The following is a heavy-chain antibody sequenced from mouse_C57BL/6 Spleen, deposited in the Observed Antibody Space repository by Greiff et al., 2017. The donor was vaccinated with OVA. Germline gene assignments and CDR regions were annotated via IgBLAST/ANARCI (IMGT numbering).Heavy chain of an antibody. J-gene: IGHJ3*01. D-gene: IGHD2-1*01. CDR3: ASSGNYVAWFAY. CDR1: GYTFTDYY. Sequence: QVQLQQSGAVLVRPGASVKLSCKASGYTFTDYYINWVKQRPGQGLEWIARIYPGSGNTYYNEKFKGKATLTAEKSSSTAYMQLSSLTSEDSAVYFCASSGNYVAWFAYWGQGTLVTVSA. V-gene: IGHV1-76*01. CDR2: IYPGSGNT.